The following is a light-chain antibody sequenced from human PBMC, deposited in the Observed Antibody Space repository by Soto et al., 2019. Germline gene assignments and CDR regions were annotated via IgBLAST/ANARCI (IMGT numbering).Light chain of an antibody. J-gene: IGLJ3*02. CDR3: AARDDSLSGHWV. CDR1: SSNIGSEY. V-gene: IGLV1-47*01. Sequence: QSVLTQPPSASGTPGQRVTISCSGSSSNIGSEYVVWYQHLPGTAPKLLIYRNNQRPSGVPDRFAGSKSGTSASLAICGLRSEDEADYYCAARDDSLSGHWVFGGGTQLTVL. CDR2: RNN.